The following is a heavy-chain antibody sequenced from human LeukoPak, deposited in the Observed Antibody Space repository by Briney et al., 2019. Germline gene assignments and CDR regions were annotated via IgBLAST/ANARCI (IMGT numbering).Heavy chain of an antibody. Sequence: ASVKVSCKASGGTFSSYAISWVRQAPGQGLEWMGGITPIFGTANYAQKFQGRVTITTDESTSTAYMELSSLRSEDTAVYYCAFSPHWDTAAFDIWGQGTMVTVSS. CDR1: GGTFSSYA. D-gene: IGHD5-18*01. CDR2: ITPIFGTA. J-gene: IGHJ3*02. CDR3: AFSPHWDTAAFDI. V-gene: IGHV1-69*05.